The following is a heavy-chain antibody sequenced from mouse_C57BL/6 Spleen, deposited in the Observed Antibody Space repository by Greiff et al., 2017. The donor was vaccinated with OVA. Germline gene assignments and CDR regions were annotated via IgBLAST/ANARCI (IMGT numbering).Heavy chain of an antibody. D-gene: IGHD1-1*01. V-gene: IGHV5-17*01. CDR2: ISSGSSTI. CDR1: GFTFSDYG. CDR3: ARMFITTVVATLDWYFDV. J-gene: IGHJ1*03. Sequence: EVHLVESGGGLVKPGGSLKLSCAASGFTFSDYGMHWVRQAPEKGLEWVAYISSGSSTIYYADTVKGRFTISRDNAKNTLFLQMTSLRSEDTAMYYCARMFITTVVATLDWYFDVWGTGTTVTVSS.